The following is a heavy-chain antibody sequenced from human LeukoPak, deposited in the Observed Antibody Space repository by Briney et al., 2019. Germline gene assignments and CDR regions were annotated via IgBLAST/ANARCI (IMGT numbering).Heavy chain of an antibody. D-gene: IGHD2-2*01. CDR3: ARGSVVVPAAIGWFDP. CDR1: GYTFTGYY. J-gene: IGHJ5*02. V-gene: IGHV1-2*02. Sequence: ASVKVSCKASGYTFTGYYMHWVRQAPGQGLEWVGWINPNSGGTNYAQKFQGRVTMTRDTSISTAYMELSRLRSDDTAVYYCARGSVVVPAAIGWFDPWGQGTLVTVSS. CDR2: INPNSGGT.